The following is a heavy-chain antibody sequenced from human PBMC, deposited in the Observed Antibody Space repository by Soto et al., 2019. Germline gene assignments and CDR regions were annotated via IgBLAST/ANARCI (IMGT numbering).Heavy chain of an antibody. V-gene: IGHV2-5*02. CDR2: IYWDDNK. D-gene: IGHD3-10*01. CDR3: APLTMIRGVTYQYFFDS. CDR1: GYSLSTSKVG. J-gene: IGHJ4*02. Sequence: SGPTRVNPTQSLTLTCTFSGYSLSTSKVGVGWIRQPPGKALEWLTLIYWDDNKHYSPSLKSRLTIAKDTSKNQVVLPMTNMVPVDTATYYCAPLTMIRGVTYQYFFDSWGQGSLVTVSS.